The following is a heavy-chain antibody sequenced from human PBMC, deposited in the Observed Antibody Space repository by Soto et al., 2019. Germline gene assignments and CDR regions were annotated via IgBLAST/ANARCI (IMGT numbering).Heavy chain of an antibody. CDR2: IYYSGST. D-gene: IGHD2-15*01. CDR3: ARRLRYCSGGSCYFNWFDP. V-gene: IGHV4-59*08. Sequence: SETLSLTCTVSGGSISSYYWSWIRQPPGKGLEWIGYIYYSGSTNYNPSLKSRVTISVDTSKNQFSLKLSSVTAADTVVYYCARRLRYCSGGSCYFNWFDPWGQGTLVTVSS. CDR1: GGSISSYY. J-gene: IGHJ5*02.